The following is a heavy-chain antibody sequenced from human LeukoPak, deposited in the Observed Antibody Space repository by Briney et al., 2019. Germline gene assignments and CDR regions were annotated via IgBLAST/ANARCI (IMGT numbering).Heavy chain of an antibody. CDR1: GYTFTSYE. CDR3: ATQTMVRGVIINYYYYGMDV. CDR2: MNPNSGNT. D-gene: IGHD3-10*01. Sequence: GASVKVSCKASGYTFTSYEINWVRQATGQGLEWMAGMNPNSGNTIYAQKFQGRVTMTEDTSTDTAYMELGSLRSEDTAVYYCATQTMVRGVIINYYYYGMDVWGQGTTVTVSS. V-gene: IGHV1-8*01. J-gene: IGHJ6*02.